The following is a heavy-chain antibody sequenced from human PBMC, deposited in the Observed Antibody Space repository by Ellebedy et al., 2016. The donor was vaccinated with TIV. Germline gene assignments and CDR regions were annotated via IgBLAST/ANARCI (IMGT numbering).Heavy chain of an antibody. D-gene: IGHD4-17*01. CDR1: GFTFSSYG. V-gene: IGHV3-30*03. CDR2: ISYDGSNK. J-gene: IGHJ4*02. CDR3: ARVESRLLFYGDYRKLDY. Sequence: GESLKISCAASGFTFSSYGMHWVRQAPGKGLEWVAVISYDGSNKYYADSVKGRFTISRDNSKNTLYLQMNSLRAEDTAVYYCARVESRLLFYGDYRKLDYWGQGTLVTVSS.